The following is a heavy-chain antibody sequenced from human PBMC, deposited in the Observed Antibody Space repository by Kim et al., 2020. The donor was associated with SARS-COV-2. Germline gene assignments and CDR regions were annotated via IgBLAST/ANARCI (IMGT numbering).Heavy chain of an antibody. V-gene: IGHV4-4*02. Sequence: TLSLTCAVSGGSISSSNWWSWVRQPPGKGLEWIGEIYHSGSTNYNPSLKSRVTISVDKSKNQFSLKLSSVTAADTAVYYCARAVWFGELLDYYFDYWGQGTLVTVSS. J-gene: IGHJ4*02. CDR1: GGSISSSNW. CDR2: IYHSGST. D-gene: IGHD3-10*01. CDR3: ARAVWFGELLDYYFDY.